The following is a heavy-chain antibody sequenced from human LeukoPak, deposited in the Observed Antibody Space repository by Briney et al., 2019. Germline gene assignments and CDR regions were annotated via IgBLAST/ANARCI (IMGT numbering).Heavy chain of an antibody. CDR3: AREYGTTRDY. CDR2: INHSGST. Sequence: SETLSLTCAVYGGSFSGYYWSWIRQPPGKGLEWIGEINHSGSTNYNPSLKSRVTISVDTPKNQFSLKLSSVTAADTAVYYCAREYGTTRDYWGQGTLVTVSS. J-gene: IGHJ4*02. D-gene: IGHD4-17*01. V-gene: IGHV4-34*01. CDR1: GGSFSGYY.